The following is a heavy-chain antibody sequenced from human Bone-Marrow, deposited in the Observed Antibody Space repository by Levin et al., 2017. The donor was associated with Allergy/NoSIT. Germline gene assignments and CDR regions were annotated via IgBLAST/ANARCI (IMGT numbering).Heavy chain of an antibody. J-gene: IGHJ5*02. Sequence: SETLSLTCTVSGGSISSYYWSWIRQPPGKGLEWIGYIYYSGSTNYNPSLKSRVTISVDTSKNQFSLKLSSVTAADTAVYYCARDLRYFDWLGGDWFDPWGQGTLVTVSS. CDR2: IYYSGST. V-gene: IGHV4-59*01. CDR1: GGSISSYY. CDR3: ARDLRYFDWLGGDWFDP. D-gene: IGHD3-9*01.